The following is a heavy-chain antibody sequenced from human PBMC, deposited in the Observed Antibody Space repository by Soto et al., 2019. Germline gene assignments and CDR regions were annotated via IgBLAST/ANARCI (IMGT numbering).Heavy chain of an antibody. CDR1: GGSVSSGSYY. V-gene: IGHV4-61*01. J-gene: IGHJ6*02. Sequence: PETLSLTCTVSGGSVSSGSYYWSWIRQPPGKGLEWIGYIYYSGSTNYNPSLKSRVTMTTDTSTSTAYMELSSLTNDDTAVYFCARDPPITQKLRGAPLMDFWGQGTTVTSP. D-gene: IGHD1-20*01. CDR2: IYYSGST. CDR3: ARDPPITQKLRGAPLMDF.